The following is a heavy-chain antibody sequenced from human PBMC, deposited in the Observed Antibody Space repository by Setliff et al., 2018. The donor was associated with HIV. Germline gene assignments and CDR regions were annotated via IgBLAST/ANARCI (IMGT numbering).Heavy chain of an antibody. V-gene: IGHV3-7*03. Sequence: PGGSLRLSCAASGFTFTSYWMIWVRQAPGKGLEWVANINQDGSEKNYVDSVKGRFTISRDNANNLLFLQMNNLRVEDTAVYYCASFFGDYGYWGHGTQVTVSS. CDR2: INQDGSEK. D-gene: IGHD3-10*01. CDR3: ASFFGDYGY. J-gene: IGHJ4*01. CDR1: GFTFTSYW.